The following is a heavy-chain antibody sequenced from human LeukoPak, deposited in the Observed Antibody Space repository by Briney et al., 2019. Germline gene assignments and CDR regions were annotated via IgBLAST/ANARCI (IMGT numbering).Heavy chain of an antibody. V-gene: IGHV4-59*08. D-gene: IGHD2-8*02. J-gene: IGHJ1*01. Sequence: SETLSLTCTVSGGSISSYYWSWIRQPPGKALEWIGYIYYSGTTNYNPSLKSRVTMSVDTSKNQFSLKLNSTTAADMAVYYCARHGTVAGSFQHWGQGTLVDVSS. CDR1: GGSISSYY. CDR3: ARHGTVAGSFQH. CDR2: IYYSGTT.